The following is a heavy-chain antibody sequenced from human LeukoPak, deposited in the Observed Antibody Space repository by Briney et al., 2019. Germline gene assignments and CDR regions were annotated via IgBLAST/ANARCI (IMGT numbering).Heavy chain of an antibody. J-gene: IGHJ3*02. V-gene: IGHV3-48*01. CDR3: ASTSYYDFWSDEPDAFDI. CDR1: GFTFSSYS. CDR2: ISSSSSTI. D-gene: IGHD3-3*01. Sequence: SGGSLRLSCAASGFTFSSYSMNWVRQAPGKGLEWVSYISSSSSTIYYADSVKGRFTISRDNAKNSLYLQMNSLRAEDTAVYYCASTSYYDFWSDEPDAFDIWGQGTMVTVSS.